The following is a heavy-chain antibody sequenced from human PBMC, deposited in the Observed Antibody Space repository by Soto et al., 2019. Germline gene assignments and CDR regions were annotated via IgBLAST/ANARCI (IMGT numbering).Heavy chain of an antibody. D-gene: IGHD2-8*01. V-gene: IGHV3-48*03. J-gene: IGHJ3*02. CDR2: IATGGDRI. CDR3: AGERVLIYAPYDAFNM. Sequence: EEQLVESGGGLVQPGGSLRLSCTSSGFALNTYDMNWVRQAPGKDLEWISHIATGGDRIYYADSVKGRFTISRDNARNSLYLQMNSLRDEDTALYYCAGERVLIYAPYDAFNMWCQGTLVTVSS. CDR1: GFALNTYD.